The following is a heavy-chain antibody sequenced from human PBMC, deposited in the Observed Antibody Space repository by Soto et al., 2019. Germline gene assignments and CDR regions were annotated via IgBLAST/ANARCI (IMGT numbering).Heavy chain of an antibody. CDR2: IRSKANSYAT. D-gene: IGHD1-1*01. J-gene: IGHJ3*02. Sequence: EVQLVESGGGLVQPGGSLKLSCAASGFTFSGSAMHWVRQASGKGLEWVGRIRSKANSYATAYAASVKGRFTISRDDSKNTAYLQMNSLKTEDTAVYYCTRHLQGLDAFDIWGQGTMVTVSS. CDR1: GFTFSGSA. V-gene: IGHV3-73*01. CDR3: TRHLQGLDAFDI.